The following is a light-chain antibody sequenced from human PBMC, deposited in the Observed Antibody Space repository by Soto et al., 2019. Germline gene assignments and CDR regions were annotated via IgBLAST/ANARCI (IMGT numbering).Light chain of an antibody. J-gene: IGLJ7*01. CDR1: SSDVGAYKY. Sequence: QSALTQPASVSGSPGQSIAISCTGTSSDVGAYKYVSWYQQYPGNAPKLMIYDVTERPSGVSDRFSGSKSGNTASLTISGLQAEDGADYYCSSFTTSSTVLFGGGTQLTVL. CDR2: DVT. CDR3: SSFTTSSTVL. V-gene: IGLV2-14*03.